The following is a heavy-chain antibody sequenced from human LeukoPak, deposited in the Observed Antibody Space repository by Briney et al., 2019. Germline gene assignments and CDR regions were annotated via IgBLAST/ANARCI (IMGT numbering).Heavy chain of an antibody. D-gene: IGHD2-15*01. CDR1: GGSITSYY. CDR2: ISASGST. J-gene: IGHJ4*02. V-gene: IGHV4-4*07. CDR3: AREGRSSTPGY. Sequence: SETLSLTCTVSGGSITSYYWSWVRQPAGKGLEWIGRISASGSTNYNPSLESRVTLSVDTSKNQFSLKLSSATAADTAVYCCAREGRSSTPGYWGQGTLVTVSS.